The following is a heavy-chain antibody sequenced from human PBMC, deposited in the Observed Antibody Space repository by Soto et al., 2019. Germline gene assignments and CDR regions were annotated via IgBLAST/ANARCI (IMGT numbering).Heavy chain of an antibody. Sequence: SETLSLTCAVYGGSFSGYYWSWIRQPPGKGLEWIGEINHSGSTNYNPSLKSRVTISVDTSKNQFSLKLSSVTAADTAVYYCARGSVRSYSSSWVYYFDYWGPGALVTVSS. CDR2: INHSGST. CDR3: ARGSVRSYSSSWVYYFDY. V-gene: IGHV4-34*01. CDR1: GGSFSGYY. J-gene: IGHJ4*02. D-gene: IGHD6-13*01.